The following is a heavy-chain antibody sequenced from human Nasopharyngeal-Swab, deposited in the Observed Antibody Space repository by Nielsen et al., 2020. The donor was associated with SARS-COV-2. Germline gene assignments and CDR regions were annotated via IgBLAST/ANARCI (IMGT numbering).Heavy chain of an antibody. CDR3: ARDTQFSGEYDYVWGSYRH. D-gene: IGHD3-16*02. V-gene: IGHV3-7*01. CDR2: IKQDGSEK. CDR1: GFTFSSYW. J-gene: IGHJ4*02. Sequence: GGSLRLSCAASGFTFSSYWMSWVRQAPGKGLEWVANIKQDGSEKYYVDSVKGRFTISRGNAKNSLYLQMNSLRAEDTAVYYCARDTQFSGEYDYVWGSYRHWGQGTLVTVSS.